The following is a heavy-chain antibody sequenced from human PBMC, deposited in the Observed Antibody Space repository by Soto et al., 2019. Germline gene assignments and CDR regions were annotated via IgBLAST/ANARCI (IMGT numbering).Heavy chain of an antibody. Sequence: PSVTLSLTCTVSRGSISSSTYYWAWIRQPPGKGLEWSGSSYYSGSTYYNPYLKSRVTKSVDTSKTQFSLTLSAVTAADTAVYYCARLGIAVAGGRDPVRXWGQGTLVTVSS. V-gene: IGHV4-39*01. CDR1: RGSISSSTYY. CDR2: SYYSGST. CDR3: ARLGIAVAGGRDPVRX. D-gene: IGHD6-19*01. J-gene: IGHJ4*02.